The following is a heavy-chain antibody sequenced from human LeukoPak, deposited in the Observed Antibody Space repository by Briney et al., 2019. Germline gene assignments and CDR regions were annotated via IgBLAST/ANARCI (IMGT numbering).Heavy chain of an antibody. CDR3: ANIRSGWHDFDH. CDR1: GFTFSSYA. Sequence: PGGSLRLSCAASGFTFSSYAMSWVRQVPGKGLEWVSVIRSNGDTTYYADSVKGRFTISRDNSKNTLYLQMNNLRAEDTALYFCANIRSGWHDFDHWGQGTLVTVSS. V-gene: IGHV3-23*01. D-gene: IGHD6-19*01. CDR2: IRSNGDTT. J-gene: IGHJ4*02.